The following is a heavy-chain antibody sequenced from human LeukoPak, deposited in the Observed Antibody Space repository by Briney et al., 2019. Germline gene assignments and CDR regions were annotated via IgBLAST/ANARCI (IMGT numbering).Heavy chain of an antibody. CDR2: INHSGST. V-gene: IGHV4-34*01. J-gene: IGHJ6*03. D-gene: IGHD2/OR15-2a*01. CDR3: ARDPVIAPYYYYYYMDV. Sequence: PSETLSLTCAVYGGSFSGYYWSWIRQPPGKGLEWIGEINHSGSTNYNPSLKSRVTISVDTSKNQFSLKLSSVTAADTAVYYCARDPVIAPYYYYYYMDVWGEGTTVTVSS. CDR1: GGSFSGYY.